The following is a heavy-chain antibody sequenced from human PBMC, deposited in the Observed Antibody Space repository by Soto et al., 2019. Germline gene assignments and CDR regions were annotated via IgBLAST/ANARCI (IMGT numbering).Heavy chain of an antibody. V-gene: IGHV3-11*06. CDR1: GFTFSYYY. CDR2: ISSSSVYT. J-gene: IGHJ6*02. CDR3: ARDAPDDSSSTAYYYYGMDV. D-gene: IGHD6-6*01. Sequence: PGGSLRLSCPASGFTFSYYYMSWIRQAPGKGLEWVSYISSSSVYTNYADSVRGRFTISRDNAKNSLYLQMNSLRAEDTGVYYCARDAPDDSSSTAYYYYGMDVWGQGTTVTVSS.